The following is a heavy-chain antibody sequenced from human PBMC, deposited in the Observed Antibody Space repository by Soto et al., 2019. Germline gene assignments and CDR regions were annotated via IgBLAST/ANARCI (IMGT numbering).Heavy chain of an antibody. Sequence: QVQLVESGGGVVQSGRSLRLSCAASGFTFSTYAMQWVRQAPGKGLEWVAVIWYDGSNKYYGDSVKGRFTITRDNSKNTLYVQMRSLRLEETGIYYSARQYSRSSGRIVDDWGQGSLVTVCS. D-gene: IGHD6-6*01. J-gene: IGHJ4*02. CDR1: GFTFSTYA. V-gene: IGHV3-33*01. CDR2: IWYDGSNK. CDR3: ARQYSRSSGRIVDD.